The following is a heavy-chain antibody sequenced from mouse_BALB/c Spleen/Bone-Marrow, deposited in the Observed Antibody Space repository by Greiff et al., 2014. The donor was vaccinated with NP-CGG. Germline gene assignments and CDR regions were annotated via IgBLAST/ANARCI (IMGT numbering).Heavy chain of an antibody. J-gene: IGHJ3*01. V-gene: IGHV1S56*01. CDR1: GYTFTRYY. CDR3: ARALTGTWFAY. CDR2: IYPGNVNT. D-gene: IGHD4-1*01. Sequence: QVHVKQSGPELVKPGASVKISCKASGYTFTRYYIHWVKQRPGQGLEWIGWIYPGNVNTKYNEKFKDKATLTADKSSSTAYMRLSSLTSEDSAVYFCARALTGTWFAYWGQGTLVTVSA.